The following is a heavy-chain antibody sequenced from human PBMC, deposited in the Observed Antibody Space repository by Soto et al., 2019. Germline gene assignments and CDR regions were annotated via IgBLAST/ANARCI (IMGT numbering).Heavy chain of an antibody. CDR1: GFTFSSYW. D-gene: IGHD3-3*01. CDR3: ARVPYYDFWSGYSDPYYYYYYMDV. Sequence: GGSLRLSCAASGFTFSSYWMHWVRQAPGKGLVWVSRINSDGSSTSYADSVKGRFTISRDNAKNTLYLQMNSLRAEDTAVYYCARVPYYDFWSGYSDPYYYYYYMDVWGKGTTVTVSS. V-gene: IGHV3-74*01. CDR2: INSDGSST. J-gene: IGHJ6*03.